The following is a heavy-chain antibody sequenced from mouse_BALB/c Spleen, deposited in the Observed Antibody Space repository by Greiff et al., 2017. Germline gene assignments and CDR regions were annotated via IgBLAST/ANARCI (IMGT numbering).Heavy chain of an antibody. Sequence: EVQLQQSGAELVRSGASVKLSCTASGFNIKDYSMHWVKQRPEQGLEWIGRIDPENGDTEYAPKFQGKATMTADTSSNPAYLQLSSLTSEDTAVYYCNAGGGYGYFDYWGQGTTLTVSS. D-gene: IGHD1-2*01. V-gene: IGHV14-4*02. CDR2: IDPENGDT. CDR1: GFNIKDYS. CDR3: NAGGGYGYFDY. J-gene: IGHJ2*01.